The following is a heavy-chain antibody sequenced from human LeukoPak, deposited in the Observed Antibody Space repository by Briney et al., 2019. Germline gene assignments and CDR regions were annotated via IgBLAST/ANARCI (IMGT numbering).Heavy chain of an antibody. D-gene: IGHD1-26*01. J-gene: IGHJ4*02. CDR3: ARVIVGATRGGYYFDY. V-gene: IGHV1-2*02. CDR2: INPNSGGT. CDR1: GYTFTGYY. Sequence: ASVKVSCKASGYTFTGYYMHWVRQAPGQGLEWMGCINPNSGGTNYAQKFQGRVTMTRDTSISTAYMELSRLRSDDTAVYYCARVIVGATRGGYYFDYWGQGTLVTVSS.